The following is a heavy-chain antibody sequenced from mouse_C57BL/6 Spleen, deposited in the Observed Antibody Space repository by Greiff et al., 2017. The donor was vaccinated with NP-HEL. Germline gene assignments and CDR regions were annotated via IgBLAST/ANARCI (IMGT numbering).Heavy chain of an antibody. D-gene: IGHD1-1*01. V-gene: IGHV8-12*01. J-gene: IGHJ1*03. CDR3: ARRAYYGSSYWYFDV. Sequence: ESGPGILQSSQTLSLTCSFSGFSLSTSGMGVSWIRQPSGKGPEWLAHIYWDDDKRYNPSLKSRLTISKDTSRNQVFLKITSVDTADTATYYCARRAYYGSSYWYFDVWGTGTTVTVSS. CDR2: IYWDDDK. CDR1: GFSLSTSGMG.